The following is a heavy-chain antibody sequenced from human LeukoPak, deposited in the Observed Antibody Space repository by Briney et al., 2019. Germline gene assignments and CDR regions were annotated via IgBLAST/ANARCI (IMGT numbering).Heavy chain of an antibody. CDR2: INGDGSST. CDR3: ARGSASGWPDYFDY. CDR1: GFTLSSYW. V-gene: IGHV3-74*01. Sequence: GGSLRLSCAASGFTLSSYWMHWVRQAPGKGLVWVSRINGDGSSTPYANSVKGRFTISRDNAKNTLYLQMHSLRADDTAVYYCARGSASGWPDYFDYWGQGSVVTVSS. D-gene: IGHD6-19*01. J-gene: IGHJ4*02.